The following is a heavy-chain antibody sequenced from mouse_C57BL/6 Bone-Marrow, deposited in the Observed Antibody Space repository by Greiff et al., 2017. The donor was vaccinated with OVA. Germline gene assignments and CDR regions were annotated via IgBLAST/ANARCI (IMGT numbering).Heavy chain of an antibody. CDR1: GYSFTGYY. J-gene: IGHJ4*01. CDR3: ARPRSPIYYDYDGAMDY. CDR2: INPSTGGT. Sequence: EVKLQESGPELVKPGASVKISCKASGYSFTGYYMNWVKQSPEKSLEWIGEINPSTGGTTYNQKFKAKATLTVDKSSSTAYMQLKSLTSEDSAVYYCARPRSPIYYDYDGAMDYWGQGTSVTVSS. D-gene: IGHD2-4*01. V-gene: IGHV1-42*01.